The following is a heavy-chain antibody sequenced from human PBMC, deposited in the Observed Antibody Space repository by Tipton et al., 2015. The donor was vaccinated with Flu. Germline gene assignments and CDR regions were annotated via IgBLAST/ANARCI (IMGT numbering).Heavy chain of an antibody. V-gene: IGHV4-59*01. J-gene: IGHJ4*02. Sequence: TLSLTCAVYGGSFSGYYWNWIRQPPGKGLEWIGYIYYSGSTNYNPSLKSRISISVDTSKNQFSLKLSSVTAADTAVYYCARVAHNWNYSIDYWGQGTLVTVSS. CDR3: ARVAHNWNYSIDY. CDR1: GGSFSGYY. D-gene: IGHD1-7*01. CDR2: IYYSGST.